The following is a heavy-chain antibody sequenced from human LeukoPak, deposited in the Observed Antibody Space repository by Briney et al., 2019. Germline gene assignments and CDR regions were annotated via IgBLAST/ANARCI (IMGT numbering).Heavy chain of an antibody. D-gene: IGHD1-1*01. CDR2: IKQDGSEK. J-gene: IGHJ4*02. Sequence: GGSLRLSCAASGFTFSDYWLGWVRQAPGKGLEWVAHIKQDGSEKYYVDSVKGRFTVSRDNAKNSLCLQMNSLRGDDAAVYYCARADRYTWYSDYWGQGTLVTVSS. CDR1: GFTFSDYW. CDR3: ARADRYTWYSDY. V-gene: IGHV3-7*01.